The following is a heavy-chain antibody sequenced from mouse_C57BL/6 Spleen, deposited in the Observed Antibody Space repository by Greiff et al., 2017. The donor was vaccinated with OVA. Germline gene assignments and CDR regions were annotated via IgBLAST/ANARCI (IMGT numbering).Heavy chain of an antibody. D-gene: IGHD3-1*01. Sequence: QVQLQQSDAELVKPGASVKISCKASGYTFTDTTIHWMKQRPEQGLEWIGYIYPRDGRTKYHEKFKGKATLTAAKSSSTAYMQRNSLTSEDSAVYFCARSGWDGDFDYWGQGTTLTVSS. J-gene: IGHJ2*01. CDR2: IYPRDGRT. CDR3: ARSGWDGDFDY. CDR1: GYTFTDTT. V-gene: IGHV1-78*01.